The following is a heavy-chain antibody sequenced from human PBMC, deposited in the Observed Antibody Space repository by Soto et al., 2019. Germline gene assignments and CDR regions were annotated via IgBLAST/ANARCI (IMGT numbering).Heavy chain of an antibody. CDR3: GRGQYSRGWYPGES. CDR2: TYYSRST. D-gene: IGHD6-19*01. V-gene: IGHV4-59*02. J-gene: IGHJ5*02. Sequence: PSETLSLTCTVSGTSVRNYYWSWLRHSPGKGLEWIGYTYYSRSTSYNPSLRSRVTISVDSSSNHFSLKLTSVTAADTAVYYCGRGQYSRGWYPGESWGPGTLVTVSS. CDR1: GTSVRNYY.